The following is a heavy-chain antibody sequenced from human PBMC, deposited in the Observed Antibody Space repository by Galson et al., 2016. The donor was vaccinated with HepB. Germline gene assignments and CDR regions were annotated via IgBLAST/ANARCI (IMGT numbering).Heavy chain of an antibody. V-gene: IGHV3-74*01. D-gene: IGHD3-22*01. Sequence: SLRLSCAASGFTFSSYWMHWVRQAPGKGLVWVSDINSDDSTTIYADSVKGRFAISRDNAKNTLYLQMNSLRAEDTAVYYCARGGFYSDSVGLYPQVEWSFDLWGRGTLVTVSS. CDR3: ARGGFYSDSVGLYPQVEWSFDL. CDR1: GFTFSSYW. CDR2: INSDDSTT. J-gene: IGHJ2*01.